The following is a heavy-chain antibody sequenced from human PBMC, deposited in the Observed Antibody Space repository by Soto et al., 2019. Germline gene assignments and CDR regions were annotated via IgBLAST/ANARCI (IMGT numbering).Heavy chain of an antibody. CDR1: GGSISSYY. V-gene: IGHV4-4*08. CDR2: IYNSGST. Sequence: SETLSLTCTVSGGSISSYYWTWIRQPPGKGLEWIGFIYNSGSTYYNPSLKSRITISVDTSKDQFSLKLNSVTAADTAVYYCASHHYYASGSPHWGQGTLVTVSS. D-gene: IGHD3-10*01. J-gene: IGHJ4*02. CDR3: ASHHYYASGSPH.